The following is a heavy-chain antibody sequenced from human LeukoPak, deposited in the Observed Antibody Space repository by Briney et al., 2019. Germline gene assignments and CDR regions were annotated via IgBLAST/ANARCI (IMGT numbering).Heavy chain of an antibody. CDR2: IYYSGST. Sequence: PSETLSLTCTVSGGSISSYYWSWLRQPPGKGLEWIGYIYYSGSTNYNPSLKSRVTISVDTSKNQFSLKLSSVTAADTAVYYCARHITMIVNAFDIWGQGTMVTVSS. V-gene: IGHV4-59*08. CDR1: GGSISSYY. J-gene: IGHJ3*02. D-gene: IGHD3-22*01. CDR3: ARHITMIVNAFDI.